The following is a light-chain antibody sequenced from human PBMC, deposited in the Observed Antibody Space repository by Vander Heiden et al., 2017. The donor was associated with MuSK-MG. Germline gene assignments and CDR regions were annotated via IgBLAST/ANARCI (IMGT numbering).Light chain of an antibody. CDR2: WAS. Sequence: DIVMTQSPDSLAVSLGERATLNCTSSQTILDRSNNKNSLAWFRQDPGQPPRLLIYWASTRGAAVPDPISGSGSVTGFTLTIVSLQGEDVAVYYCRQEYGMPSTFGRGTKLEIK. CDR3: RQEYGMPST. CDR1: QTILDRSNNKNS. V-gene: IGKV4-1*01. J-gene: IGKJ2*01.